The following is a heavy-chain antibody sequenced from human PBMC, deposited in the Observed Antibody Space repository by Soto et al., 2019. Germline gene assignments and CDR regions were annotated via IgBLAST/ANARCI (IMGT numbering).Heavy chain of an antibody. CDR1: GFTFSNAW. Sequence: EVQLVESGGGLVKPGGSLRLSCAASGFTFSNAWMNWVRQAPGKGLEWVGRIKSKTDGGTTDYAAPVKGRFTISRDDSKNTLYLQMNSLKTEDTAVYFCTTKSFIPAAGTVDYWGQGTLVTVSS. CDR2: IKSKTDGGTT. D-gene: IGHD6-13*01. CDR3: TTKSFIPAAGTVDY. V-gene: IGHV3-15*07. J-gene: IGHJ4*02.